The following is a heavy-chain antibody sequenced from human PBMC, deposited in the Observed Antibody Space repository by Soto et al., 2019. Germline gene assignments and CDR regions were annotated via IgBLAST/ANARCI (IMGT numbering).Heavy chain of an antibody. D-gene: IGHD2-15*01. Sequence: SGFTFSSYAMSWVRQAPGKGLEWVSAISGSGGSTYYADSVKGRFTITRDTSASTSYMELNSLTSEDTSVYYCARAVDIYSVYFDYWGQGTLVTVSS. J-gene: IGHJ4*02. CDR2: ISGSGGST. CDR3: ARAVDIYSVYFDY. CDR1: GFTFSSYA. V-gene: IGHV3-23*01.